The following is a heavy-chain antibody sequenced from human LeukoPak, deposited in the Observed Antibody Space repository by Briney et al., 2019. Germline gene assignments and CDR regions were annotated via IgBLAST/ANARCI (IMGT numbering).Heavy chain of an antibody. CDR3: ARGGFYCGGDCYVDY. J-gene: IGHJ4*02. D-gene: IGHD2-21*02. Sequence: SETLSLTCAVYGGSFIPYYWSWILQHPGKGLEWIGEINHSGSTNYNPSLKSRVTISVDTSKNQFSLKLSSVTAADTAVYYCARGGFYCGGDCYVDYWGQGTLVTVSS. CDR2: INHSGST. CDR1: GGSFIPYY. V-gene: IGHV4-34*01.